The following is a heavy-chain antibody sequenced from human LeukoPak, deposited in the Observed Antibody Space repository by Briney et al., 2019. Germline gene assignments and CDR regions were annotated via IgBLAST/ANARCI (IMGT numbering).Heavy chain of an antibody. Sequence: GGSLRLSCAASGLTVSTNYMSWVRQVPGKGLEWVSLIYSSGSTYYADSVKGRFTISRDHSKNTLYLQMNSLRAEDTATYYCAKDLRVLAAAGSPFDYWGQGTLVTVSS. D-gene: IGHD6-13*01. CDR3: AKDLRVLAAAGSPFDY. CDR1: GLTVSTNY. V-gene: IGHV3-53*01. CDR2: IYSSGST. J-gene: IGHJ4*02.